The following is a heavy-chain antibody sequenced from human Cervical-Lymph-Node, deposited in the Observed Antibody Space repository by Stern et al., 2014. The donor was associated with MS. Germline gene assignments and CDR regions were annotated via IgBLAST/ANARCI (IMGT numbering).Heavy chain of an antibody. Sequence: EVHLVESGGGLVQPGGSLKVSCAASGFVFSASVIHWVRQTPGKGLEWVGRIRNKGNNYAPAYGVSVKGRFSISRDDSKNTAYLHMNNLKVEDTAVYYCAPSSAIWGQGTMVTVSS. CDR3: APSSAI. V-gene: IGHV3-73*01. J-gene: IGHJ3*02. CDR2: IRNKGNNYAP. CDR1: GFVFSASV.